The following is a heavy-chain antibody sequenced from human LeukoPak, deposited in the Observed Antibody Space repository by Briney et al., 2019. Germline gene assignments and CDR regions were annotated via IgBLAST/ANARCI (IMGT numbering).Heavy chain of an antibody. Sequence: PSETLSLTCTVSGGSISSGSYYWSWIRQPAGKGLEWIGRIYTSGSTNYNPSLKSRVTISVDTSKNQFSLKLNSVTAADTAVYYCARDVSGTGESDYWGQGTLVTVSS. V-gene: IGHV4-61*02. CDR3: ARDVSGTGESDY. CDR1: GGSISSGSYY. CDR2: IYTSGST. J-gene: IGHJ4*02. D-gene: IGHD6-25*01.